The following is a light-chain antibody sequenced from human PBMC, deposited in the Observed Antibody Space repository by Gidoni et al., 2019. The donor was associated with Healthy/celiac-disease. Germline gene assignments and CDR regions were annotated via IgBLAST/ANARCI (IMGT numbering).Light chain of an antibody. CDR2: GNS. Sequence: QSVLTQPPAVSGAPGQRFTSSCTGSSYNIGAGYDVHWYQQLPGTAPKLLIYGNSNRPSGVPDRFSVSKSGTSASLAITGLQAEDEADYYCQSYDSSLSAYVFGTGTKVTVL. V-gene: IGLV1-40*01. CDR3: QSYDSSLSAYV. J-gene: IGLJ1*01. CDR1: SYNIGAGYD.